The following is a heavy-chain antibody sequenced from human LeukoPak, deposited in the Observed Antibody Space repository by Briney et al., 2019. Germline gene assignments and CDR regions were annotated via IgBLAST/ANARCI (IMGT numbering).Heavy chain of an antibody. Sequence: GGSLRLSCAASGFTFSSSAMSWVRQAPGKGLEWVSAISNNGGYTYYADSVQGRFTISRDNSKSTLYLQMNSLRAEDTAVYYCAKSAYCGGDCYSGLDYWGQGTLVTVSS. CDR1: GFTFSSSA. V-gene: IGHV3-23*01. J-gene: IGHJ4*02. CDR3: AKSAYCGGDCYSGLDY. CDR2: ISNNGGYT. D-gene: IGHD2-21*02.